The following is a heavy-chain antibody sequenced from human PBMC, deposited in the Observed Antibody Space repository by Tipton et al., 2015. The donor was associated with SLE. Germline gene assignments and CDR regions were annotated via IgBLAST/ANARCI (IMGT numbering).Heavy chain of an antibody. CDR2: IYSGGST. V-gene: IGHV3-53*01. J-gene: IGHJ5*02. CDR3: ARLVGAIRFDP. CDR1: GFTVSSNY. Sequence: SLRLSCAASGFTVSSNYMSWVRQAPGKGLEWVSIIYSGGSTYYADSVKGRFTISRDSSENTLYLQMNTLRAEDAAVYYCARLVGAIRFDPWGQGALVTVSS. D-gene: IGHD1-26*01.